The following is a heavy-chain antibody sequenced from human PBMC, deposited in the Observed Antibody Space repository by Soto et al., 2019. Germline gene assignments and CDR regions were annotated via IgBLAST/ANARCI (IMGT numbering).Heavy chain of an antibody. Sequence: ASVQVSCKASGYTLPGYYMHWVRQAHVQVLEWMGCINPNSGGTNYAQKFQGWVTMTRDTSISTAYMELSRLRSDDTAVYYCARDLGPQYCSGGSCYRLYYYGMDVWGQGNTVTGSS. J-gene: IGHJ6*02. CDR3: ARDLGPQYCSGGSCYRLYYYGMDV. CDR1: GYTLPGYY. D-gene: IGHD2-15*01. V-gene: IGHV1-2*04. CDR2: INPNSGGT.